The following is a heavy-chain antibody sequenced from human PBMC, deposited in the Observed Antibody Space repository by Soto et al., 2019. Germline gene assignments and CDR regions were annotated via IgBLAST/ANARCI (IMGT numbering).Heavy chain of an antibody. D-gene: IGHD3-10*01. Sequence: PSETLSLTCAVYSGPFSGYYWSWIRQSPGKGLEWIGEINRSGTTNYNPSLESRVTISVDTSKNQFSLKLGSVTAADSAVYYCAIGRSYYGSGSNNWFDPWGQGTLVTVSS. CDR3: AIGRSYYGSGSNNWFDP. CDR1: SGPFSGYY. V-gene: IGHV4-34*01. CDR2: INRSGTT. J-gene: IGHJ5*02.